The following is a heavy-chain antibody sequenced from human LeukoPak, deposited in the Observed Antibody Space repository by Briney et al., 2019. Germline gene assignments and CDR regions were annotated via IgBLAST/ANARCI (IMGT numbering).Heavy chain of an antibody. V-gene: IGHV3-23*01. J-gene: IGHJ4*02. CDR3: AKVSSTAGGGTTSIDY. CDR1: GFTFSSYA. CDR2: ISGSGGST. D-gene: IGHD6-13*01. Sequence: GGSLRLSCAASGFTFSSYAMSWVRQAPGKGLEWVSAISGSGGSTYYADSVKGRFTISRDNSKNTLYLQMNSLRAEDTAVYYCAKVSSTAGGGTTSIDYWGQGTLVTVSS.